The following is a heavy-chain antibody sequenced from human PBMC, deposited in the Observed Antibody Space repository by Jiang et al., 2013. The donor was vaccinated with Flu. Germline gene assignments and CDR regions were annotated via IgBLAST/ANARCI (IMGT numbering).Heavy chain of an antibody. CDR2: IYYSGST. CDR1: GGSISSYY. D-gene: IGHD3-9*01. V-gene: IGHV4-59*01. J-gene: IGHJ3*02. CDR3: ARGYYDILTGYPRDAFDI. Sequence: LLKPSETLSLTCTVSGGSISSYYWSWIRQPPGKGLEWIGYIYYSGSTNYNPSLKSRVTISVDTSKNQFSLKLSSVTAADTAVYYCARGYYDILTGYPRDAFDIWGQGTMVTVSS.